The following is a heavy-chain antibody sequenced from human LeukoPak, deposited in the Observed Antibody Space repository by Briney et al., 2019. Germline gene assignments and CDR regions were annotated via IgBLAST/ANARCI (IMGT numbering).Heavy chain of an antibody. CDR3: ASALYYYGSGSYSTGRRFDP. J-gene: IGHJ5*02. V-gene: IGHV1-69*13. D-gene: IGHD3-10*01. Sequence: ASVKVSCTASGRTFSIYAICWVRQAPGQGLEWMRGIIPIFGTANYAQKFQGRVTITADESTSTAYMELSSLRSEDTAVYYCASALYYYGSGSYSTGRRFDPWGQGSLVTVSS. CDR1: GRTFSIYA. CDR2: IIPIFGTA.